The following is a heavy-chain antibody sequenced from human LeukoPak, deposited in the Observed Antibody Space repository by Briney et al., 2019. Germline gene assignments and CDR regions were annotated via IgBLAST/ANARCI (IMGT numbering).Heavy chain of an antibody. CDR1: GGSISSSSYY. J-gene: IGHJ4*02. CDR2: IYYSGST. CDR3: ASLASYTPFHCSGGSCYFDY. D-gene: IGHD2-15*01. V-gene: IGHV4-39*01. Sequence: PSETLSLTCTVSGGSISSSSYYWGWIRQSPGKGLEWIGSIYYSGSTYYNPSLKSRVTISVDTSKNQFSLKLSSVTAADTAVYYCASLASYTPFHCSGGSCYFDYWGQGTLVTVSS.